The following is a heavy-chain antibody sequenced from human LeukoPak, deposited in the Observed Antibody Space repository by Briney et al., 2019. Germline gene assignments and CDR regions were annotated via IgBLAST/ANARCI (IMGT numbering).Heavy chain of an antibody. CDR2: INHSGST. J-gene: IGHJ6*03. CDR1: GGSFSGYY. CDR3: ARWAATGPYYFYMAD. V-gene: IGHV4-34*01. D-gene: IGHD6-13*01. Sequence: PSETLSLTCAVYGGSFSGYYWSWIRQPPGKGLEWIGEINHSGSTNYSPSLKSRVTISVETSKNQFSLKLSSVTAADTAVYYCARWAATGPYYFYMADWGKGTTVTVSS.